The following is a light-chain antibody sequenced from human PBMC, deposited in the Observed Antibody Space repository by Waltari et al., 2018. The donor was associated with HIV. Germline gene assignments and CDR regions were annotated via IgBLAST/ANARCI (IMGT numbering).Light chain of an antibody. CDR3: QAWDSSTGV. CDR1: KLGDKY. J-gene: IGLJ2*01. V-gene: IGLV3-1*01. Sequence: SYELTPPPSVSVSPGQTASIPCSGDKLGDKYSCWYQHRPGQSPVLVIYQDTKRPSGIPERFSGSNSGNTATLTISGTQALDEADYYCQAWDSSTGVFGGGTKLTVL. CDR2: QDT.